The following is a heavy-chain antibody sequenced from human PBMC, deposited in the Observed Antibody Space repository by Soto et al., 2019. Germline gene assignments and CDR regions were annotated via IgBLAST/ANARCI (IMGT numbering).Heavy chain of an antibody. CDR1: RYSINNNNW. Sequence: SETLSLTCDVSRYSINNNNWWSWVRQPPGGGLEWIGELHPGGSTNYNPSLESRVTFSVDISKNQFFLKLSSVTAADTAVYYRTKNSAYALDYWGQGTLVTV. V-gene: IGHV4-4*02. D-gene: IGHD5-12*01. J-gene: IGHJ4*02. CDR3: TKNSAYALDY. CDR2: LHPGGST.